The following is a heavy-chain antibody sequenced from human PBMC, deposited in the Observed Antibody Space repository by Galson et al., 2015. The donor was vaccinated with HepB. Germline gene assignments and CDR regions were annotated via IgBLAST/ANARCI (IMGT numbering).Heavy chain of an antibody. V-gene: IGHV1-46*03. CDR3: ARALAAAGCDY. CDR2: INPSGGST. CDR1: GYTFTSYY. D-gene: IGHD6-13*01. J-gene: IGHJ4*02. Sequence: SVKVSCKASGYTFTSYYMHWVRQAPGQGLEWMGIINPSGGSTTYAQKFQGRVTTTRDTSTSTVYMELSSLGSEDTAVYYCARALAAAGCDYWGQGTLVTVSS.